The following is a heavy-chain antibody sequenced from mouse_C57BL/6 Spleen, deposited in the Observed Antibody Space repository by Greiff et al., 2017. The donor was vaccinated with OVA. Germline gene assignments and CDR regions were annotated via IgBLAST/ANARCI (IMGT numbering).Heavy chain of an antibody. CDR3: ARWGGNYYGSSSYWYFDV. CDR2: IYPGSGST. D-gene: IGHD1-1*01. CDR1: GYTFTSYW. Sequence: QVQLQQPGAELVKPGASVKMSCKASGYTFTSYWITWVKQRPGQGLEWIGDIYPGSGSTNYNEKFKSKATLTVDTSSSTAYMQLSSLTSEDSAVYYCARWGGNYYGSSSYWYFDVWGTGTTVTVS. J-gene: IGHJ1*03. V-gene: IGHV1-55*01.